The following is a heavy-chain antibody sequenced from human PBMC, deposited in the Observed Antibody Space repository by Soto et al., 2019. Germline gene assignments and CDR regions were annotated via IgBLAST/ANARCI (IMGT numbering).Heavy chain of an antibody. CDR3: AKSQWGVGTRIYYYYGMDV. D-gene: IGHD5-12*01. J-gene: IGHJ6*02. V-gene: IGHV3-43D*04. CDR1: GFTFDDYA. Sequence: GGSLRLSCAASGFTFDDYAMHWVRKAPGKGLGWVSLISWDGGSTYYADSVKGRFTISRDNSKNSLYLQMNSLRAEDTALYYCAKSQWGVGTRIYYYYGMDVWGQGTTVTVS. CDR2: ISWDGGST.